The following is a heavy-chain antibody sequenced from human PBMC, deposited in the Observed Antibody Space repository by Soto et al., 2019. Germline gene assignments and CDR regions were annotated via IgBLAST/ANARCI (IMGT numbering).Heavy chain of an antibody. J-gene: IGHJ6*04. D-gene: IGHD3-10*01. CDR3: AISGWFGESALDV. V-gene: IGHV4-31*03. CDR1: GGSISSGGYY. CDR2: IYYSGST. Sequence: QVQLQESGPGLVKPSQTLSLTCTVSGGSISSGGYYWSWIRQHPGKGLEWIGYIYYSGSTYYNPSLKSRVTISGVTSKNQSSLKLSSVTAADTAVYYWAISGWFGESALDVWGKGTTVTVSS.